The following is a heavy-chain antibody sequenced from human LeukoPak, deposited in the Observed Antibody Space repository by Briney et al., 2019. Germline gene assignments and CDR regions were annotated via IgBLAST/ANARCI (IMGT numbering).Heavy chain of an antibody. CDR3: AKDRGEYDYYYYGMDV. D-gene: IGHD4-17*01. Sequence: GGSLRLSCAASGFTFDDYAMHWVRQAPGKGLEWVSGISWNSGSIGYADSVKGRFTISRDNAKNSLYLQMNSLRAEGTALYYCAKDRGEYDYYYYGMDVWGQGTTVTVSS. J-gene: IGHJ6*02. V-gene: IGHV3-9*01. CDR2: ISWNSGSI. CDR1: GFTFDDYA.